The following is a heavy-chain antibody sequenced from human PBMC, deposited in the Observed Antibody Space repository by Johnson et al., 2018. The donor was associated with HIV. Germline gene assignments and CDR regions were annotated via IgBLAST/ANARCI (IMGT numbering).Heavy chain of an antibody. Sequence: VQLVESGGGLVQPGGSLRLSCAASGFTFSSYWMSWVRQAPGKGLEWVANIKKDGSEIYYVDSVKGRFTISRDNAKNSLYLQMNSLRAEDTAVYYCARQFRSVGAPDAVDLWGQGTMVTISS. CDR1: GFTFSSYW. V-gene: IGHV3-7*01. CDR3: ARQFRSVGAPDAVDL. CDR2: IKKDGSEI. J-gene: IGHJ3*01. D-gene: IGHD1-26*01.